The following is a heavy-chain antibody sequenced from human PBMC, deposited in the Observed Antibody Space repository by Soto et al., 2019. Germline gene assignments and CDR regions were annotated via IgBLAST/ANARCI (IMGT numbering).Heavy chain of an antibody. D-gene: IGHD3-10*01. J-gene: IGHJ5*02. CDR1: GGSVSSSDYY. CDR3: ARHTPLYASGSSRFDP. CDR2: IDYRGST. V-gene: IGHV4-39*01. Sequence: PSETLSLTCTVSGGSVSSSDYYWGWIRQPPGKGLEWIGTIDYRGSTNYNPSLKSRVTVSVDTSKNQFSLKVTSVTAADTAMYYCARHTPLYASGSSRFDPWGQGALVTVPS.